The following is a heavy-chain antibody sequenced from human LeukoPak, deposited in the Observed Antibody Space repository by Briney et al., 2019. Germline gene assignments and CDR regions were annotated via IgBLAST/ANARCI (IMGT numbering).Heavy chain of an antibody. Sequence: GGSLRLSCAVSGLSFSNYWMHWVRQAPGKGRVWVARTNLHGTTVGYADSVRGRFTISRDNAKNTLFLQMNSLRVEDTAVYYCASAYTYVRLGDHWGQGTLVTVSS. CDR3: ASAYTYVRLGDH. CDR2: TNLHGTTV. D-gene: IGHD3-16*01. J-gene: IGHJ4*02. CDR1: GLSFSNYW. V-gene: IGHV3-74*01.